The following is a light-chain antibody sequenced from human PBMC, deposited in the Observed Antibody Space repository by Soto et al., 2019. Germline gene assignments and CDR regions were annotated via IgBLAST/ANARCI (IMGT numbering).Light chain of an antibody. CDR2: GAS. CDR3: QHYGVSPRT. J-gene: IGKJ1*01. Sequence: EIVLTQSPGTLSLSPGXSXXLXXXASQXLXTNFLAWFQQKPGQAPRLLIYGASTRATGIPDRFSGSGSGTDFTLTITRLEPEDSAVXYCQHYGVSPRTFGQGTKVQIK. CDR1: QXLXTNF. V-gene: IGKV3-20*01.